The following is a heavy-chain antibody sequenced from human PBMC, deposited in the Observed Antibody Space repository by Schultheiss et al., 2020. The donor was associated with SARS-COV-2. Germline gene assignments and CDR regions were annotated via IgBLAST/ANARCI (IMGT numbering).Heavy chain of an antibody. CDR1: GGSVSSGSYY. Sequence: SETLSLTCTVSGGSVSSGSYYWSWIRQPPGKGLEWIGYIYYSGSTYYNPSLKSRVTISVDTSKNQFSLKLSSVTAADTAVYYCARGSGTTTSEVWFDPWGQGTLVTVSS. J-gene: IGHJ5*02. CDR3: ARGSGTTTSEVWFDP. V-gene: IGHV4-61*01. CDR2: IYYSGST. D-gene: IGHD1-7*01.